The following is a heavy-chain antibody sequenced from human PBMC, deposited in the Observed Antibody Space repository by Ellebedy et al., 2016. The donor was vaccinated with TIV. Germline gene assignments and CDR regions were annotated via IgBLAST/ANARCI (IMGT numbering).Heavy chain of an antibody. CDR3: ARGDGYFDTGGMDV. D-gene: IGHD3-9*01. CDR2: VSSSSSPI. J-gene: IGHJ6*02. CDR1: GFTFSSYG. Sequence: GESLKISCAASGFTFSSYGMNWVRQAPGKGLEWVSYVSSSSSPIYYADSVKGRFTISRDNAKNSLYLQMNSLRDEDTAVYYCARGDGYFDTGGMDVWGQGTTVTVSS. V-gene: IGHV3-48*02.